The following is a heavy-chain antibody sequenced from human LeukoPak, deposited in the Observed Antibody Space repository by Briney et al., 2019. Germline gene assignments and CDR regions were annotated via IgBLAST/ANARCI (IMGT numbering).Heavy chain of an antibody. CDR1: GYTLTELS. CDR2: FDPEDGET. Sequence: ASVKVSCKVSGYTLTELSMHWVRQAPGKGLEWMGGFDPEDGETIYAQKFQGRVTMTEDTSTDTAYMELSSLRSEDTAVYYCATVRAMALGVNDAFDIWGQGTMVTVSS. J-gene: IGHJ3*02. D-gene: IGHD3-10*01. CDR3: ATVRAMALGVNDAFDI. V-gene: IGHV1-24*01.